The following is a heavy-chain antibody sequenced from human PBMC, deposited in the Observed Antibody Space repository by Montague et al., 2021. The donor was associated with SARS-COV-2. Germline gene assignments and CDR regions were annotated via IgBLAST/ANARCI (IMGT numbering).Heavy chain of an antibody. CDR1: GFTFSNYW. V-gene: IGHV3-74*03. Sequence: SLKLSCAASGFTFSNYWLHWVRHVPGKGLVWVSRINPDGSRTTYADSVKGRFTISRDNAKNTVYLQMSGLRVEDTAVYYCAGAPHCGGSSCFSFDYYGLDVWGQGTTGTVS. CDR3: AGAPHCGGSSCFSFDYYGLDV. D-gene: IGHD2-15*01. CDR2: INPDGSRT. J-gene: IGHJ6*02.